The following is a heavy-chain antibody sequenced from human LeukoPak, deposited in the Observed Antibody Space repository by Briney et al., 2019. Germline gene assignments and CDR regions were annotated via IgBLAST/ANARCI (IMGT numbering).Heavy chain of an antibody. J-gene: IGHJ5*02. Sequence: GGSLRLSCAASGFTFSSYAMHWVRQAPGKGLEWVAVISYDGSNKYYADSVKGRFTISRDNSKNTLYLQMNSPRAEDTAVYYCARDTLGIAAAGTDWFDPWGQGTLVTVSS. D-gene: IGHD6-13*01. CDR1: GFTFSSYA. V-gene: IGHV3-30-3*01. CDR2: ISYDGSNK. CDR3: ARDTLGIAAAGTDWFDP.